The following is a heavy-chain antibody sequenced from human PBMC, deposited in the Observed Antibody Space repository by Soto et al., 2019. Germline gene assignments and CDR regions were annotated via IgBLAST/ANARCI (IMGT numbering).Heavy chain of an antibody. V-gene: IGHV3-74*01. CDR1: GFAFSDYW. J-gene: IGHJ4*02. CDR3: ARDEGNVRLRGYDS. CDR2: IKFDGSRT. Sequence: GGSLRLSCAASGFAFSDYWMHLVRQPPGKGLVWVSSIKFDGSRTVYADSVEGRFTISRGNAKNTVYLQMKSLSAEDTALYYCARDEGNVRLRGYDSWCQGDRVAVSS. D-gene: IGHD3-10*01.